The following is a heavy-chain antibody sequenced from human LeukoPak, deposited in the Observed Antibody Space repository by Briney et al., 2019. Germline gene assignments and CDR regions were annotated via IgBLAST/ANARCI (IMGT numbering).Heavy chain of an antibody. D-gene: IGHD3-22*01. V-gene: IGHV3-11*04. J-gene: IGHJ4*02. Sequence: GGSLRLSCAASGFTFSDYYMSWIRQAPGQGLEWVSYISSSGSTIYYADSVKGRFTISRDNAKNSLYLQMNSLKAEDTAVYYCARDRYYDSSGYYSPPDYWGQGTLVTVSS. CDR3: ARDRYYDSSGYYSPPDY. CDR1: GFTFSDYY. CDR2: ISSSGSTI.